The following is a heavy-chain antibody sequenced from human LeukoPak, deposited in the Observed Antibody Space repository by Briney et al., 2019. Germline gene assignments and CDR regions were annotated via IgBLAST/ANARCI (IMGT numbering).Heavy chain of an antibody. Sequence: GASVKVSCKASGYTFTSYDINWVRQATGQGLEWMGWMNPNSGNTGYAQKFQCRVTITADESTSTAYMELSSLRSEDTAVYYCARDSHCSSTSCYSKSYNWFDPWGQGTLVTVSS. V-gene: IGHV1-8*01. CDR2: MNPNSGNT. D-gene: IGHD2-2*01. CDR1: GYTFTSYD. CDR3: ARDSHCSSTSCYSKSYNWFDP. J-gene: IGHJ5*02.